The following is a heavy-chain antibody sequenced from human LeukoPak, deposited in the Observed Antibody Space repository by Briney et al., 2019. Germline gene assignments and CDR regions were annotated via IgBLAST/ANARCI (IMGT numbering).Heavy chain of an antibody. Sequence: GGSLRLSCAASGFTFSSYAMSWVRQAPGKGLEWVPAISGSGGSTYYADSVKGRFTISRDNSKNTLYLQMNSLRAEDTAVYYCAKPLLVGATRPDAFDIWGQGTMVTVSS. CDR1: GFTFSSYA. D-gene: IGHD1-26*01. CDR3: AKPLLVGATRPDAFDI. V-gene: IGHV3-23*01. CDR2: ISGSGGST. J-gene: IGHJ3*02.